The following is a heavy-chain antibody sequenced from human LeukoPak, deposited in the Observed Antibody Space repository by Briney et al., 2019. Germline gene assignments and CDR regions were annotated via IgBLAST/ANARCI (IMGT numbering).Heavy chain of an antibody. J-gene: IGHJ3*02. D-gene: IGHD2-2*01. CDR1: GFTFSSYG. Sequence: GRSLRLSCAASGFTFSSYGMHWVRQAPGKGLEWVAVIWYDGSNKYYADSVKGRFTISRDNSKNTLYLQMNSLRAEDTAVYYCARDFLLSPGSIDIWGQRTMVTVSS. CDR3: ARDFLLSPGSIDI. CDR2: IWYDGSNK. V-gene: IGHV3-33*01.